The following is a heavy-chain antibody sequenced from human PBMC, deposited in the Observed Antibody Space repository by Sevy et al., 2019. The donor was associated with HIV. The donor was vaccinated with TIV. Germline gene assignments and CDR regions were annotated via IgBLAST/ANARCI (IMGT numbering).Heavy chain of an antibody. V-gene: IGHV4-61*02. Sequence: LRLSCTVSGGSISSGSYYWSWIRQPAGKGLEWIGRIYTSGSTNYNPSLKSRVTISVDTSKNQFSLKLSSVTAADTAVYYCATSITMVRGEFDYWGQGTLVTVSS. J-gene: IGHJ4*02. CDR1: GGSISSGSYY. D-gene: IGHD3-10*01. CDR2: IYTSGST. CDR3: ATSITMVRGEFDY.